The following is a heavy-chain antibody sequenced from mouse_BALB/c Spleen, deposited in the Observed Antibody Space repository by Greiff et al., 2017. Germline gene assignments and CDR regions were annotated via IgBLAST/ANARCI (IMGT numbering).Heavy chain of an antibody. CDR2: IWAGGST. V-gene: IGHV2-9*02. J-gene: IGHJ3*01. CDR1: GFSLTSYG. Sequence: VKLMESGPGLVAPSQSLSITCTVSGFSLTSYGVHWVRQPPGKGLEWLGVIWAGGSTNYNSALMSRLSISKDNSKSQVFLKMNSLQTDDTAMYYCARDKTTGPLFAYWGQGTLVTVSA. CDR3: ARDKTTGPLFAY. D-gene: IGHD2-13*01.